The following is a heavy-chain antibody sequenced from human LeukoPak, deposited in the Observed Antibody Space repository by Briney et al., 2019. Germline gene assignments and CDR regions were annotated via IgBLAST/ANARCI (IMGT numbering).Heavy chain of an antibody. V-gene: IGHV3-7*04. CDR3: ARGEFHLPFDI. J-gene: IGHJ3*02. Sequence: GGSLRLSCAASGFTFSNYWMSWVRQAPGKGLEWVANIKQDGSEKYYVDSVKGRFTISRDNAKSSLYLQMDSLRAEDKAVYYCARGEFHLPFDIWGQGTMVTLSS. D-gene: IGHD3-10*01. CDR2: IKQDGSEK. CDR1: GFTFSNYW.